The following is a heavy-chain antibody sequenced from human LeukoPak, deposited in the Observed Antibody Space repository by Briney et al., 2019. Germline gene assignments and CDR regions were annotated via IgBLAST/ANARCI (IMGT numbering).Heavy chain of an antibody. V-gene: IGHV3-48*03. CDR2: ISSGGSTI. D-gene: IGHD3-22*01. Sequence: GGSLRLSCAASGFTFSSYEMNWVRQAPGKGLEWVSYISSGGSTIYYADSVKGRFTISRDNAKNSLYLQMNSLRAEDTAVYYCAREGYYDSSGYYWGQGTLVTVSS. CDR3: AREGYYDSSGYY. CDR1: GFTFSSYE. J-gene: IGHJ4*02.